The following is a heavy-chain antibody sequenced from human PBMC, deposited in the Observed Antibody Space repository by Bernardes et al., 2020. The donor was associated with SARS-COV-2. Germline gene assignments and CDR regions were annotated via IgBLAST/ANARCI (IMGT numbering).Heavy chain of an antibody. CDR3: ARGLLLGWYFDL. J-gene: IGHJ2*01. CDR1: DVSISTYY. V-gene: IGHV4-59*08. D-gene: IGHD2-21*01. CDR2: VYRGST. Sequence: SETLSLTCTVSDVSISTYYWSFIRQPPGKGLEWIGYVYRGSTSYNPSLKSRVAISVDTSKNQFSLSLSSVTAADTAVYYCARGLLLGWYFDLWGRGTLVTVSS.